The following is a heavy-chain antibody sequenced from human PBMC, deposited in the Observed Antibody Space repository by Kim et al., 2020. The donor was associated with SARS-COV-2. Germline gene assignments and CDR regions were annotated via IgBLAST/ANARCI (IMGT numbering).Heavy chain of an antibody. J-gene: IGHJ4*02. D-gene: IGHD3-22*01. Sequence: YAESVETRFTISRDISKNTLYLQMNNLRAADTAVYYCAREASSGYHSFDYWGQGTLVTVSS. CDR3: AREASSGYHSFDY. V-gene: IGHV3-53*01.